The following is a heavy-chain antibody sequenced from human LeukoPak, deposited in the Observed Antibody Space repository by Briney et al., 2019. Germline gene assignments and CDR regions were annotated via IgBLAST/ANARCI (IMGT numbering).Heavy chain of an antibody. CDR2: ISYDGSNK. V-gene: IGHV3-30*03. D-gene: IGHD1-26*01. Sequence: GRSLRLSCAASGFTFSSYGMHWVRQAPGKGLEWVAVISYDGSNKYYAGSVKGRFTISRDNSKNTLYLQMNSLRAEDTAVYCCAREVGATTQRFDYWGQGTLVTVSS. J-gene: IGHJ4*02. CDR1: GFTFSSYG. CDR3: AREVGATTQRFDY.